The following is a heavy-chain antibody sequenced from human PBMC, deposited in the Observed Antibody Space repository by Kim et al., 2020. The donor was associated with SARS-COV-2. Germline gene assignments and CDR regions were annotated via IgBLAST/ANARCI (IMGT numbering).Heavy chain of an antibody. V-gene: IGHV1-2*02. CDR3: ARDWGEPTMLFDY. J-gene: IGHJ4*02. D-gene: IGHD3-16*01. Sequence: KYAQKFQDRVTMARDTSINTADMELNSLRSDDTAVYYCARDWGEPTMLFDYWGQGTLVTVSS.